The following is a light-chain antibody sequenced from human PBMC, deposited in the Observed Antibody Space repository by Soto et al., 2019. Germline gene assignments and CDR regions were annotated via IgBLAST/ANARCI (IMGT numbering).Light chain of an antibody. Sequence: EIALTQSPGTRSLSAGERATRSCRSIQSVSSSYLAWYQQKPGQAPRLLIYGASSRATGIPDRFSGSGSGTDFTLTISRLEPDDFAVYYCQQYGSSPTWTFGQGTKVDIK. V-gene: IGKV3-20*01. CDR2: GAS. CDR1: QSVSSSY. J-gene: IGKJ1*01. CDR3: QQYGSSPTWT.